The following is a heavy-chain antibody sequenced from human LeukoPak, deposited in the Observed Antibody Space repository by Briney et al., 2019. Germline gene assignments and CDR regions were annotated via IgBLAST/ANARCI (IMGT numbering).Heavy chain of an antibody. V-gene: IGHV4-59*12. J-gene: IGHJ5*02. CDR1: GDSFSYFY. D-gene: IGHD6-6*01. Sequence: PSETLSLTCTVSGDSFSYFYWSWIRQPPGKGLEWIGYIYNSGSTSYNPSLRSRVTISLDTSKNQFSLKLSSVTAADTAVYYCARKGGGQLVNTRRWFDPWGQGTLVTVSS. CDR3: ARKGGGQLVNTRRWFDP. CDR2: IYNSGST.